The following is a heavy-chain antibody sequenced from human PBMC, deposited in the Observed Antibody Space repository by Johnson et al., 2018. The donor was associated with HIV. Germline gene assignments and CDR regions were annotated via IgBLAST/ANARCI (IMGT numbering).Heavy chain of an antibody. CDR2: MYSGGST. CDR1: GFTFSNAW. D-gene: IGHD1-26*01. J-gene: IGHJ3*02. CDR3: ARESSIVGALDAFDI. V-gene: IGHV3-66*02. Sequence: VQLVESGGGLVKPGGSLRLSCAASGFTFSNAWMSWVRQAPGKGLEWVSVMYSGGSTYYADSVKGRFTISRDNSKNTLYLQMNSLRAEDTAVYYCARESSIVGALDAFDIWGQGTMVTVSS.